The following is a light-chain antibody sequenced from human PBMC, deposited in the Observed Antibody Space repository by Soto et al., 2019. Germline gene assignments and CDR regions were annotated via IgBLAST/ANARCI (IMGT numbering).Light chain of an antibody. CDR3: AAWDDSLNAWV. Sequence: QTVVTQPPSASGTPGQRVTMSCSGSNSNIGSNTVNWFQQLPGTAPKLLIYSQNQRPSGVPDRFSGSRSGTSASLAISGLQSGDEADYYCAAWDDSLNAWVFGGGTQLTVL. J-gene: IGLJ3*02. V-gene: IGLV1-44*01. CDR2: SQN. CDR1: NSNIGSNT.